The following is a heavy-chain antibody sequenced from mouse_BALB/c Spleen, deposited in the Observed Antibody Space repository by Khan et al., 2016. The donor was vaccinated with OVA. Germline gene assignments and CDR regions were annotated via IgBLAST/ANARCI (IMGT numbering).Heavy chain of an antibody. Sequence: EVELVESGGDFVRPGGSLKLSCAASGFTFSTYGMSWVRQTPDKRLEWVATINTGGAYTYYPDSVKGRFTISRDNAKNTLYLQLSSLKSEDTAIYYCARLAYYYSSGVFAYWGQGTLVTVSA. V-gene: IGHV5-6*01. CDR1: GFTFSTYG. D-gene: IGHD1-1*01. CDR3: ARLAYYYSSGVFAY. J-gene: IGHJ3*01. CDR2: INTGGAYT.